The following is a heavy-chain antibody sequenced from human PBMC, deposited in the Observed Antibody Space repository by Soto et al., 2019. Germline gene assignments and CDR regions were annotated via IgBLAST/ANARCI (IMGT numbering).Heavy chain of an antibody. CDR1: GGSISSGGYS. J-gene: IGHJ6*02. Sequence: SETLSLTCAVSGGSISSGGYSWTWIRQPPGKGLEWIGYIYHSGSAYYNPSLKSRVTISVDRSKNQFSLKLSSVTAADTAVYYCARAHYGDYGYGMDVWGQGTTVTAP. CDR2: IYHSGSA. CDR3: ARAHYGDYGYGMDV. D-gene: IGHD4-17*01. V-gene: IGHV4-30-2*01.